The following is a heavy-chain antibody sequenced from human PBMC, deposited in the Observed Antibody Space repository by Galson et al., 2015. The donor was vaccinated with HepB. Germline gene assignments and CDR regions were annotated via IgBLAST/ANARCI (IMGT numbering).Heavy chain of an antibody. CDR1: GYTFTTYW. D-gene: IGHD1-26*01. V-gene: IGHV5-10-1*01. CDR2: IDPRDLST. J-gene: IGHJ1*01. CDR3: ARRAATGF. Sequence: QSGAEVKQPGESLRISCQASGYTFTTYWITWVRQMPGKGLEWVGWIDPRDLSTKYSPSFEGHVTISADKSIRTVYLQWSSLEASDTAIYYCARRAATGFWGQGTLVTVSS.